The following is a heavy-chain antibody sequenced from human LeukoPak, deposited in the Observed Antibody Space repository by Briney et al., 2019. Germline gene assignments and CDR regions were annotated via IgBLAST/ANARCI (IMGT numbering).Heavy chain of an antibody. CDR1: GFTFSNYE. CDR2: ISSSGSSI. CDR3: ARDRPFDYYYGSGSPRNYMDV. Sequence: GGSLRLSCAASGFTFSNYEMNWVRQAPGKGLEWVSYISSSGSSIFYADSVKGRFTISRDNAKNSLHLQLTSLRAEDTAVYYCARDRPFDYYYGSGSPRNYMDVWGKGATVTISS. J-gene: IGHJ6*03. D-gene: IGHD3-10*01. V-gene: IGHV3-48*03.